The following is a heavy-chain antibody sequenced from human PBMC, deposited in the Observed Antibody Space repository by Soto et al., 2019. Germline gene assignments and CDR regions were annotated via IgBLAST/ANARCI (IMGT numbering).Heavy chain of an antibody. CDR3: ARDRVDGDLNSSGMDV. D-gene: IGHD3-10*01. Sequence: SSETLSLTCTVSGGCISSGGYYWSCIRQHPGKGLELILSIYYSGSTYYNPSLKMRVTMSVDTSKNHVSLKLSYVTAADTAVYYCARDRVDGDLNSSGMDVWGQGTTVT. V-gene: IGHV4-31*03. J-gene: IGHJ6*02. CDR2: IYYSGST. CDR1: GGCISSGGYY.